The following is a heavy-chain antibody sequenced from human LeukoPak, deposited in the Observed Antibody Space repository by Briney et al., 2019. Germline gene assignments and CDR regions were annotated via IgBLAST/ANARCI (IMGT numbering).Heavy chain of an antibody. CDR3: ARDKRLPLRGIPSEALTSSTLFDP. D-gene: IGHD6-13*01. Sequence: ASVTVSFTASGYTFTSYGISWVRQAPGQGLEWMGWISAYNGNTNYSQKLQGRVTMTTDTSTSTAYMELRSLRSDDTAVYYCARDKRLPLRGIPSEALTSSTLFDPWGQGTLVTVSS. V-gene: IGHV1-18*01. CDR1: GYTFTSYG. J-gene: IGHJ5*02. CDR2: ISAYNGNT.